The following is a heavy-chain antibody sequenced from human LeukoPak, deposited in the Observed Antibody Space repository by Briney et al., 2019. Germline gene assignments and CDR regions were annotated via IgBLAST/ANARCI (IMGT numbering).Heavy chain of an antibody. J-gene: IGHJ4*02. Sequence: PGGSLRLSCAASGSTFDDYGMSWVRQAPGKGLEWVSGINWNGGSTGYADSVKGRFTISRDNAKNSLYLQMYSLRPEDTAVYYCARGASDLPLDYWGQGTLVIVSS. CDR1: GSTFDDYG. V-gene: IGHV3-20*04. CDR2: INWNGGST. D-gene: IGHD5/OR15-5a*01. CDR3: ARGASDLPLDY.